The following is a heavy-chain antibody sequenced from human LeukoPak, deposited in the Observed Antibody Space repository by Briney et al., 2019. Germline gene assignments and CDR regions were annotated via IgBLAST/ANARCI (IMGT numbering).Heavy chain of an antibody. CDR3: ARWLDCSSTSCLPPLNWFDP. Sequence: PSETLSLTCAVSGYSISSGYYWGWIRQPPGKGLEWIGSIYHSGNTYYNPSLTSLLHISVDTSKNQFSLKLSSVTAADTAVYYCARWLDCSSTSCLPPLNWFDPWGQGTLVTVSS. J-gene: IGHJ5*02. CDR2: IYHSGNT. V-gene: IGHV4-38-2*01. D-gene: IGHD2-2*01. CDR1: GYSISSGYY.